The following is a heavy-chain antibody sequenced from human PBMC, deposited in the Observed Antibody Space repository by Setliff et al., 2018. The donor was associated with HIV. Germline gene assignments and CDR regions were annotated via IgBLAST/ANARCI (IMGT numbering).Heavy chain of an antibody. CDR2: INHSGTT. Sequence: PSETLSLTCVVYGGSFTNYYWSWIRQPPGKGLECIGEINHSGTTNYNPSLKSRVTISVDTSKNQFSLKLSSMTAADTAVYFCARKVGGDFDYWGQGTLVTVSS. D-gene: IGHD2-2*01. V-gene: IGHV4-34*01. CDR3: ARKVGGDFDY. J-gene: IGHJ4*02. CDR1: GGSFTNYY.